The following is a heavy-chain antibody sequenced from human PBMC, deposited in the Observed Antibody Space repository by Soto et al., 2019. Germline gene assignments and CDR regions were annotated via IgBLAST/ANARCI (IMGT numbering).Heavy chain of an antibody. J-gene: IGHJ3*02. CDR1: GGSISSRNW. V-gene: IGHV4-4*02. CDR2: IYHSGST. CDR3: ASKFGELLADAFDI. D-gene: IGHD3-10*01. Sequence: QVQLQESGPGLVKPSGTLSLTCAVSGGSISSRNWWSWVRQPPGKGLEWIGEIYHSGSTNYTPSLNSRVTLSADKSKDHFSLTLSSMPAADTAVYYCASKFGELLADAFDIWAQGTTVTVSS.